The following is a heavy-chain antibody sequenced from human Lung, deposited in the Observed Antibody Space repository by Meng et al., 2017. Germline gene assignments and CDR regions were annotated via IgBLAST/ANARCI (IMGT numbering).Heavy chain of an antibody. CDR3: ARNGAYCLHS. D-gene: IGHD4-17*01. CDR2: ISHSGNT. CDR1: CGSISRGKC. Sequence: QGRVGGPGPRSVERSGTLFPTCSVSCGSISRGKCWSWVRQPPGKGLEWIGEISHSGNTNYSPAFRGRVTMSVGRSRDQFSLELNSVTAADTAVYFCARNGAYCLHSWGQGTLVTVSS. J-gene: IGHJ4*02. V-gene: IGHV4-4*02.